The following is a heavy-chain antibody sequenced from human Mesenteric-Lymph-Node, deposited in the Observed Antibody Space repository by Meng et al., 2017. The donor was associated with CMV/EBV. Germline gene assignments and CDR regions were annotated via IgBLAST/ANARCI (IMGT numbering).Heavy chain of an antibody. CDR1: GFTFSSYE. CDR3: VRDRGYRGFYGMDV. V-gene: IGHV3-48*03. D-gene: IGHD2-15*01. J-gene: IGHJ6*02. CDR2: ISSSGSTI. Sequence: GGSLRLSCAASGFTFSSYEMNWVRQAPGKGLEWVSYISSSGSTIYYADSVKGRFTISRDNAKNSLYLQMNSLRAEDTAVYYCVRDRGYRGFYGMDVWGQGTTVTVSS.